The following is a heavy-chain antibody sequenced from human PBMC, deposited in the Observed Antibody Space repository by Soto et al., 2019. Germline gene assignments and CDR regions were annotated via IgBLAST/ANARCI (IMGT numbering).Heavy chain of an antibody. J-gene: IGHJ6*02. Sequence: ASVKVSCKASGYTFTSYDINWVRQATGQGLEWMGWMNPNSGNTGYAQKFQGRVTMTRNTSISTAYMKLSSLRSEDTAVYYCARGRRYNWNDDYYGMDVWGQGTTVTVSS. CDR1: GYTFTSYD. CDR3: ARGRRYNWNDDYYGMDV. D-gene: IGHD1-1*01. V-gene: IGHV1-8*01. CDR2: MNPNSGNT.